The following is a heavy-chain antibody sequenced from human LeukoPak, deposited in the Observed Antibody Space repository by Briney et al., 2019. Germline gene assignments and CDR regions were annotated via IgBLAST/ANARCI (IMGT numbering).Heavy chain of an antibody. J-gene: IGHJ5*02. V-gene: IGHV1-69*05. Sequence: GASVKVSCKASGGTFSSYAISWVRQAPGQGLERMGGIIPIFGTANYAQKFQGRVTITTDESTSTAYMELSSLRSGDTAVYYCARDLGVPAAATSWGQGTLVTVSS. D-gene: IGHD2-2*01. CDR2: IIPIFGTA. CDR1: GGTFSSYA. CDR3: ARDLGVPAAATS.